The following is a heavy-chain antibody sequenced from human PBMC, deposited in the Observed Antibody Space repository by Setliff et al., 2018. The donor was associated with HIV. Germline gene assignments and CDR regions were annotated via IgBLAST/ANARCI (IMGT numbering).Heavy chain of an antibody. J-gene: IGHJ5*02. V-gene: IGHV4-34*01. CDR1: GTSFSDYY. CDR3: ARDRRSIFGVDTKNWFDP. CDR2: VNHSGTT. D-gene: IGHD3-3*01. Sequence: SETLSLTCAVYGTSFSDYYWTWIRQPPGKGLEWIGEVNHSGTTNYNTSLKSRVTISGDTSKKQFSLKLSSVTAADTAVYYCARDRRSIFGVDTKNWFDPWGQGTMVTVSS.